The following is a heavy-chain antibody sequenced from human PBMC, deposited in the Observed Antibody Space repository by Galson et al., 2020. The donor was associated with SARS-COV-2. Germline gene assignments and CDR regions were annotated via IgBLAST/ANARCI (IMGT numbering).Heavy chain of an antibody. D-gene: IGHD4-17*01. CDR1: GFTFSSYE. CDR2: ISSGRSII. V-gene: IGHV3-48*03. J-gene: IGHJ4*02. Sequence: GESLSLSCAASGFTFSSYEMNWVRQAPGTGLEWVSYISSGRSIISYADSVKGRFTISRDNDKNSLYLQMNSLRDEDTAVYYCASLGHGDYPGHYWGQGTLVTVSS. CDR3: ASLGHGDYPGHY.